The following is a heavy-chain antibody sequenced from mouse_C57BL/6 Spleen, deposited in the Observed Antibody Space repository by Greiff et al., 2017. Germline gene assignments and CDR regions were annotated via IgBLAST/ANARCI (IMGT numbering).Heavy chain of an antibody. V-gene: IGHV1-53*01. D-gene: IGHD2-14*01. CDR1: GYTFTSYW. Sequence: QVQLQQPGTELVKPGASVKLSCKASGYTFTSYWMHWVKQRPGQGLEWIGNINPSNGGTNYNEKFKSKATLTVDKSSSTAYMQLSSLTSEDSAVCDCARYGYEGAMDYWGQGASVTVSS. J-gene: IGHJ4*01. CDR3: ARYGYEGAMDY. CDR2: INPSNGGT.